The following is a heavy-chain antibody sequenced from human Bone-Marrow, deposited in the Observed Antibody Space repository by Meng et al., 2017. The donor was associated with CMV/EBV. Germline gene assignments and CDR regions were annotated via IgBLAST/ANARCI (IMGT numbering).Heavy chain of an antibody. CDR1: GFTFSSYG. D-gene: IGHD6-13*01. Sequence: GGSLRLSCAASGFTFSSYGMHWFRQAPGKGLEWVAFIRYDGSNKYYADSVKGRFTISRDNSKNTLYLQMNSLRAEDTAVYYCAKGAYSSSWATPEYFQHWGQGTLVTVSS. CDR2: IRYDGSNK. CDR3: AKGAYSSSWATPEYFQH. J-gene: IGHJ1*01. V-gene: IGHV3-30*02.